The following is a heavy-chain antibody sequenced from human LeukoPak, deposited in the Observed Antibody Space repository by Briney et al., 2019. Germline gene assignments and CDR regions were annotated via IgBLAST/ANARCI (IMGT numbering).Heavy chain of an antibody. D-gene: IGHD4-17*01. CDR3: AEDIVRATVTYYFDY. CDR1: GFTFDDYA. J-gene: IGHJ4*02. Sequence: GRSLRLSCAASGFTFDDYAMHWVRQAPGKGLEWVSGISWNSGSIGYADSVKGRFTISRDNAKNSLYLQMNSLRAEDTALYYCAEDIVRATVTYYFDYWGQGTLVTVSS. V-gene: IGHV3-9*01. CDR2: ISWNSGSI.